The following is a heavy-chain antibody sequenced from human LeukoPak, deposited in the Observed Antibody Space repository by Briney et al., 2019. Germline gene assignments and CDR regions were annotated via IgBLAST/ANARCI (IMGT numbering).Heavy chain of an antibody. J-gene: IGHJ4*02. CDR3: AKDRAPDYYDSSGYYSD. D-gene: IGHD3-22*01. CDR1: GFTFDDYA. V-gene: IGHV3-9*01. CDR2: ISWNSGSI. Sequence: GGSLRLSCAASGFTFDDYAMHWVRQAPGKGLEWVSGISWNSGSIGYADSVKGRFTISRDNAKNSLYLQMNSLRAEDTALYYCAKDRAPDYYDSSGYYSDWGQGTLVTVSS.